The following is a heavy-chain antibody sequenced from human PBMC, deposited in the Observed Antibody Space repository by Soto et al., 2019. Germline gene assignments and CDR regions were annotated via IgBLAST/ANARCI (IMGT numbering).Heavy chain of an antibody. CDR1: GFTFSSYS. CDR3: ARDLAGYCSGGSCDSGGSVAY. J-gene: IGHJ4*02. CDR2: ISSSSSYI. Sequence: EVQLVESGGGLVKPGGSLRLSCAASGFTFSSYSMNWVRQAPGKGLEWVSSISSSSSYIYYADSVKGRFTISRDNAKNSLYLQMNSLRAEDTAVYYCARDLAGYCSGGSCDSGGSVAYWGQGTLVTVSS. V-gene: IGHV3-21*01. D-gene: IGHD2-15*01.